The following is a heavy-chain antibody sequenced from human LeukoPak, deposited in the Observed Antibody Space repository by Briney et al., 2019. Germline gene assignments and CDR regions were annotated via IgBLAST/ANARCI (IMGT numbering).Heavy chain of an antibody. CDR2: IIPILGIA. D-gene: IGHD6-13*01. CDR3: ARHDETGYSSSWYEY. Sequence: GASVKVSCKASGGTFSSYTISWVRQAPGQGLEWMGRIIPILGIANYAQKFQGRVTITADKSTSTASMELSSLRSEDTAVYYCARHDETGYSSSWYEYWGQGTLVTVSS. J-gene: IGHJ4*02. V-gene: IGHV1-69*02. CDR1: GGTFSSYT.